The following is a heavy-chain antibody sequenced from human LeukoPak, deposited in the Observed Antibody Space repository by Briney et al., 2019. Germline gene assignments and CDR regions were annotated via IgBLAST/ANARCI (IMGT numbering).Heavy chain of an antibody. CDR2: ISYDGSNK. CDR1: GFTFSSYG. Sequence: GRSLRLSCAASGFTFSSYGMHWVRLAPGKGLEWVAVISYDGSNKYYADSVKGRFTISRDNSKNTLYLQMNSLRAEDTAVYYCAKVSRYGDDGEYFQHWGQGTLVTVSS. CDR3: AKVSRYGDDGEYFQH. V-gene: IGHV3-30*18. D-gene: IGHD4-17*01. J-gene: IGHJ1*01.